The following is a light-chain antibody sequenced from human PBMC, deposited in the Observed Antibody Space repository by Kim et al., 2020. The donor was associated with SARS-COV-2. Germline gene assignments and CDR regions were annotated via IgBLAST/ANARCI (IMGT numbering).Light chain of an antibody. J-gene: IGLJ3*02. CDR2: SDT. CDR1: SSNIESNT. CDR3: AAWDDSLNGRGV. Sequence: QRVTISVPGSSSNIESNTVIWSQQFPGTAPKLLIYSDTQLPSGVPDRFSASKSGSSASLAISGLQSDDEADYYCAAWDDSLNGRGVFGGGTQLTVL. V-gene: IGLV1-44*01.